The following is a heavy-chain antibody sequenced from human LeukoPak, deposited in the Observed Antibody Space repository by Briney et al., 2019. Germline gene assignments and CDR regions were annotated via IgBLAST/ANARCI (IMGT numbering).Heavy chain of an antibody. V-gene: IGHV1-69*01. CDR1: GGTFSSYA. Sequence: ASVKDSCKASGGTFSSYAISWVRQAPGQGLEWMGGIIPIFGTANYAQKFQGRVTITADESTSTAYMELSSLRSEDTAVYYCARKGFGEYWFDPWGQGTLVTVSS. CDR2: IIPIFGTA. CDR3: ARKGFGEYWFDP. J-gene: IGHJ5*02. D-gene: IGHD3-10*01.